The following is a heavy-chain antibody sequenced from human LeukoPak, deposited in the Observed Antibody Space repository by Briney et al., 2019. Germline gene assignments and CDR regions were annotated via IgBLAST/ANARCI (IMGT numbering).Heavy chain of an antibody. J-gene: IGHJ6*03. D-gene: IGHD3-10*01. Sequence: ASVKVSCKASGYTFTSYYMHWVRQAPGQGLEWMGIINPSGGSTSYAQKFQGRVTMTRDTSTSTVYMELSSLRSEDTAVYYCARDGSLRGSGSYYNSYYYYYMDVWGKGTTVTISS. V-gene: IGHV1-46*01. CDR2: INPSGGST. CDR3: ARDGSLRGSGSYYNSYYYYYMDV. CDR1: GYTFTSYY.